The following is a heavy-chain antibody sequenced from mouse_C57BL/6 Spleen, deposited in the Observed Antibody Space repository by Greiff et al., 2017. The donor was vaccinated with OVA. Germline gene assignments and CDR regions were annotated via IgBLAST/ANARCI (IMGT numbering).Heavy chain of an antibody. Sequence: VKVVESGAELVKPGASVKISCKASGYTFTDYYINWVKQRPGQGLEWIGKIGPGSGSTYYNEKFKGKATLTADKSSSTAYMQLSSLTSEDSAVYFCAREGVYDGPNYWYFDVWGTGTTVTVSS. D-gene: IGHD1-2*01. J-gene: IGHJ1*03. CDR2: IGPGSGST. CDR3: AREGVYDGPNYWYFDV. CDR1: GYTFTDYY. V-gene: IGHV1-77*01.